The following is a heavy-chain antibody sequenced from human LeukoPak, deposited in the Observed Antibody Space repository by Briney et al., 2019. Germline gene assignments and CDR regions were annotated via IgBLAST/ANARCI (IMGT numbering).Heavy chain of an antibody. J-gene: IGHJ5*02. V-gene: IGHV4-30-2*01. D-gene: IGHD6-13*01. CDR3: ARSAAYNWFDP. CDR1: GGSISSGGYY. Sequence: SETLSLTCTVSGGSISSGGYYWSWIRQPPGKGLEWIGYIYHSGSTYYNPSLKSRVTISVDRSKNQFSLKLSSVTAADTAVYYCARSAAYNWFDPWGQGTLVTVSS. CDR2: IYHSGST.